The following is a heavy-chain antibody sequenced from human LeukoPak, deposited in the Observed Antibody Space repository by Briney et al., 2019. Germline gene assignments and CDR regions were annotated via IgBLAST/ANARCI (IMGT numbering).Heavy chain of an antibody. CDR2: INHSGST. Sequence: SETLSLTCAVYGGSFSGYYWSWIRQPPGKGLEWIGEINHSGSTNYNPSLKSRVTISVDTSKNQFSLKLSSVTAADTAVYYCARGVDSSGYSSDAFDIWGQGTMVTVSS. J-gene: IGHJ3*02. D-gene: IGHD3-22*01. CDR1: GGSFSGYY. V-gene: IGHV4-34*01. CDR3: ARGVDSSGYSSDAFDI.